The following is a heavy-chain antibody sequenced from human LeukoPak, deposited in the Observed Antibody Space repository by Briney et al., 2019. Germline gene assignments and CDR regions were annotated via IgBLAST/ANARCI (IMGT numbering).Heavy chain of an antibody. D-gene: IGHD3-9*01. V-gene: IGHV1-2*02. CDR3: ARGLGYYDILTGYYKDNWFDP. J-gene: IGHJ5*02. CDR2: INPNSGGT. Sequence: ASVKVSCRASGYTFTGYYMHWVRQAPGQGLEWMGWINPNSGGTNYAQKFQGRVTMTRDTSISTAYMELSRLRSDDTAVYYCARGLGYYDILTGYYKDNWFDPWGQGTLVTVSS. CDR1: GYTFTGYY.